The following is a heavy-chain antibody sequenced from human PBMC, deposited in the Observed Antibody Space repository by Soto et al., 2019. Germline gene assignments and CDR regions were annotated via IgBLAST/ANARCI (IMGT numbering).Heavy chain of an antibody. CDR1: GFTFSTYG. Sequence: QVQLVESGGGVVQPGGSLRLSCVTSGFTFSTYGMHWVRQAPGKGPGWVAVVSYEVANKYYGDSVKGRFTISRYNCKNTLYLQMNRRQVEDTAVYFCSKDLGYTRSGPGTVPFMGMDVWGQGTTGTDSS. V-gene: IGHV3-30*18. CDR2: VSYEVANK. D-gene: IGHD6-13*01. J-gene: IGHJ6*02. CDR3: SKDLGYTRSGPGTVPFMGMDV.